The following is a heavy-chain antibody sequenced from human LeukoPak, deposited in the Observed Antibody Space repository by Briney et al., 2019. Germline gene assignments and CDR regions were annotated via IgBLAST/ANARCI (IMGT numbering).Heavy chain of an antibody. CDR2: ISGSGGST. V-gene: IGHV3-23*01. Sequence: PGTSLRLSCAASGFTFTSYDMNWVRQAPGKGLEWVSAISGSGGSTYYADSVKGRFTISRDNSKNTLYLQMNSLRAEDTAVYYCAKSDDFWSGYYVDYWGQGTLVTVSS. J-gene: IGHJ4*02. CDR3: AKSDDFWSGYYVDY. CDR1: GFTFTSYD. D-gene: IGHD3-3*01.